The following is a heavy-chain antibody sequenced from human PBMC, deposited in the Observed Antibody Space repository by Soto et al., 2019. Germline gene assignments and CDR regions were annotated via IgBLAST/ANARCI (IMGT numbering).Heavy chain of an antibody. V-gene: IGHV4-59*01. CDR2: IYYSGST. CDR1: GGSISSYY. J-gene: IGHJ4*02. CDR3: ARDKRDGFYYFDY. Sequence: SETLSLTCTVSGGSISSYYWSWIRQPPGKGLEWIGYIYYSGSTNYNPSLKSRVTISVDTSKNQFSLKLSPVTAADTAVYYCARDKRDGFYYFDYWGQGTLVTVSS. D-gene: IGHD3-10*01.